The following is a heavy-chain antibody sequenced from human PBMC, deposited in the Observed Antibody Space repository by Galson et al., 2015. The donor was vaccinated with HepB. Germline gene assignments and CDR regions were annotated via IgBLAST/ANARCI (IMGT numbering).Heavy chain of an antibody. D-gene: IGHD1-26*01. CDR3: AREIRVGSGNALEI. J-gene: IGHJ3*02. Sequence: SETLSLTCGVSGGSISTTNWWSWVRQPPGKGLEWIGQIHHSGSTNYNPSLKSRVSISVDKSKNHFSLNLSSVTAADTAVYYCAREIRVGSGNALEIWGQGTMVAVSS. CDR1: GGSISTTNW. CDR2: IHHSGST. V-gene: IGHV4-4*02.